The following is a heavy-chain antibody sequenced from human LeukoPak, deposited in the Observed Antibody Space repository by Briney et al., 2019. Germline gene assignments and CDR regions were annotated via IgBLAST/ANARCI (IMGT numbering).Heavy chain of an antibody. V-gene: IGHV1-69*13. Sequence: SVKVSCKASGGTFSSYAISWVRQAPGQGLEWMGGIIPMFGTANYAQKLQGRVTITADESTSTADMELSSLRAEDTAVYYCARDPFGGNYLDYWGQGTLVTVSS. J-gene: IGHJ4*02. CDR2: IIPMFGTA. CDR1: GGTFSSYA. CDR3: ARDPFGGNYLDY. D-gene: IGHD3-10*01.